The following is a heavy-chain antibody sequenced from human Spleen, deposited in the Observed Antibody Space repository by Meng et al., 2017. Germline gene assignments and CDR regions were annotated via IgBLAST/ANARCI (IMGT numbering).Heavy chain of an antibody. V-gene: IGHV4-39*01. CDR2: IYYSGTT. CDR3: VRQRYCSAGSCYSDS. D-gene: IGHD2-15*01. J-gene: IGHJ4*02. Sequence: QLQLQESGPGLGKPSETLSLICTVSGDSISSSNYYWGWIRQPPGKGLEWIGTIYYSGTTDYNPSLRSRVTISVDTSKKQFSLKLRSVTAADTAVYYCVRQRYCSAGSCYSDSWGQGTLVTCYS. CDR1: GDSISSSNYY.